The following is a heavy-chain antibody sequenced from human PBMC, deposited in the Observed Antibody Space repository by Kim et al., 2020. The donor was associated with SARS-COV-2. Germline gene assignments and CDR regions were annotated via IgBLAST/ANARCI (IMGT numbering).Heavy chain of an antibody. D-gene: IGHD1-26*01. CDR2: IVPIFGTA. CDR3: SRLGSYGNYFDY. Sequence: SVKVSCKASGGTFSSYAISWVRQAPGQGLEWMGGIVPIFGTANYAQKFQGRVTITADESTSTAYMELSSLRSEDTAVYYCSRLGSYGNYFDYWGQGTLV. V-gene: IGHV1-69*13. J-gene: IGHJ4*02. CDR1: GGTFSSYA.